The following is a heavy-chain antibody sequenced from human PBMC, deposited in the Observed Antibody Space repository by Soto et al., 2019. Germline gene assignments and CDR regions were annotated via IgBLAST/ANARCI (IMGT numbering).Heavy chain of an antibody. CDR2: IYPGDSDT. J-gene: IGHJ6*03. CDR1: GYSFTSYW. V-gene: IGHV5-51*01. D-gene: IGHD3-10*01. CDR3: ARRHYYGSGSYGYYYMDV. Sequence: GESLKISCKGSGYSFTSYWIGWVRQMPGKGLEWMGIIYPGDSDTRYSPSFQGQVTISADKSISTAYLQWSSLKASDTAMYYCARRHYYGSGSYGYYYMDVWGKGTTVTVSS.